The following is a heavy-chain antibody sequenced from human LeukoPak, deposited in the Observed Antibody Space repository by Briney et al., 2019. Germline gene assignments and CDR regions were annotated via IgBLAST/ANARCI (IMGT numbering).Heavy chain of an antibody. CDR2: IYYNGNT. CDR1: GGSISSYY. CDR3: ARATAAPSSYFFDH. V-gene: IGHV4-59*12. Sequence: SETLSLTCTVSGGSISSYYWNWIRQPPGKGLEWIAYIYYNGNTYYNPSLQSRVTISVDTSTNQFSLKLNSVIAADTAVYYCARATAAPSSYFFDHWGQGTLVTVSS. D-gene: IGHD6-25*01. J-gene: IGHJ4*02.